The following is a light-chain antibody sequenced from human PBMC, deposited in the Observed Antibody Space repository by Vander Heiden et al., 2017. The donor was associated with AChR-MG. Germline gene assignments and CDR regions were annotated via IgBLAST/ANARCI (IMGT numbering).Light chain of an antibody. CDR1: SSNIGAGYD. V-gene: IGLV1-40*01. CDR3: QSYDSSLREVV. Sequence: HSVLTQPPSVSGAPGQRVTISCTGSSSNIGAGYDVHWYQQLPGTAPKLLIYGNSNRPSGVPDRFSGSKSGTSASLAITGLQAEDEADYYCQSYDSSLREVVFGGGTKLTVL. CDR2: GNS. J-gene: IGLJ2*01.